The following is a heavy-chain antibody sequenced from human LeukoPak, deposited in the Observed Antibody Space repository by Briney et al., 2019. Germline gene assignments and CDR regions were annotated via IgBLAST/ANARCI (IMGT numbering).Heavy chain of an antibody. V-gene: IGHV3-23*01. CDR2: VTGSGSAT. CDR3: AKDTSGWYDLGSFDI. CDR1: GFTFSSYA. J-gene: IGHJ3*02. Sequence: GGSLRLSCAASGFTFSSYAMTWVRQAPGKGLEWAATVTGSGSATWHADSVKGRFTISRDNSKNTLYLQMNSLRAEDTAVYYCAKDTSGWYDLGSFDIWGQGTMVTVSS. D-gene: IGHD6-19*01.